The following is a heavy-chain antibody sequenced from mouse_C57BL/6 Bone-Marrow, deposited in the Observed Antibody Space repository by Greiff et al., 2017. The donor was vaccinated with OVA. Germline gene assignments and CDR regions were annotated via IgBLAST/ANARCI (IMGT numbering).Heavy chain of an antibody. J-gene: IGHJ2*01. CDR2: ISNGGGST. Sequence: EVKLMESGGGLVQPGGSLKLSCAASGFTFRDYYMYWVRQTPEKRLEWVAYISNGGGSTYYPDTVKGRFTISRDNAKNTLYLQMSRLKSEDTSMYDCARRGDGYSFFDYWGQGTTLTVSS. CDR3: ARRGDGYSFFDY. CDR1: GFTFRDYY. D-gene: IGHD2-3*01. V-gene: IGHV5-12*01.